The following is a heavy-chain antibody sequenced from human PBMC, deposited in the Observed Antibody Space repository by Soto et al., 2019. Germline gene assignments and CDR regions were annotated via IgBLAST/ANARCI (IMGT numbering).Heavy chain of an antibody. CDR2: MKQDGIEK. CDR3: ARNPPMTRGNGMDV. CDR1: GFTFSSYW. V-gene: IGHV3-7*03. Sequence: EVQLVESGGGLVQPGGSLRFSYAASGFTFSSYWMSWVRQAPGKGLEWVANMKQDGIEKYYVDSVKGRFTISRDNAKNSLYLQMNSLRAEDTAVYYCARNPPMTRGNGMDVWGQGTTVTVSS. D-gene: IGHD3-10*01. J-gene: IGHJ6*02.